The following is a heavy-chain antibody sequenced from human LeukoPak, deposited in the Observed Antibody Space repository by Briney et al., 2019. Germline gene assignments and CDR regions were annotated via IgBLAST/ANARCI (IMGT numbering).Heavy chain of an antibody. D-gene: IGHD6-19*01. J-gene: IGHJ4*02. CDR3: ARGSLGRLARDY. CDR2: IKQDGSEK. V-gene: IGHV3-7*01. CDR1: GSTFSSYW. Sequence: PGGSLRLSCAASGSTFSSYWMSWVRQAPGKGLEWVANIKQDGSEKYYVDSVKGRFTISRDNAKNSLYLQMNSLRAEDTAVYYCARGSLGRLARDYWGQGTLVTVSS.